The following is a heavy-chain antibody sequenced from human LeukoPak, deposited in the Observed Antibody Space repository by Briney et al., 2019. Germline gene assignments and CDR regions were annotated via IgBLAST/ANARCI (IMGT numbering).Heavy chain of an antibody. CDR2: IYYSGST. Sequence: KSSETLSLTCTVSGGSISSSSYYWGWIRQPPGKGLEWIGSIYYSGSTYYNPSLKSRVTISVDTSKNQFSLKLSSVTAADTAVYYCARDFVVADQDTVGDNWFDPWGQGTLVTVSS. D-gene: IGHD4-23*01. CDR1: GGSISSSSYY. V-gene: IGHV4-39*07. J-gene: IGHJ5*02. CDR3: ARDFVVADQDTVGDNWFDP.